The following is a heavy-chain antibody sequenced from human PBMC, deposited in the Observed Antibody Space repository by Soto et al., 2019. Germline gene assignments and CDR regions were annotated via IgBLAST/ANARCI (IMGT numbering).Heavy chain of an antibody. CDR3: AKGDGRIVPRHFDY. J-gene: IGHJ4*02. Sequence: GGSLRLSCAASGFTFSSYAMNWVRQAPGKGLEWVSAISSGGGSPYYADSVKGRFTISRDNSKNTLCLQMNDLRAEDTAVYFCAKGDGRIVPRHFDYWGQGTLVTVSS. CDR1: GFTFSSYA. CDR2: ISSGGGSP. V-gene: IGHV3-23*01. D-gene: IGHD6-6*01.